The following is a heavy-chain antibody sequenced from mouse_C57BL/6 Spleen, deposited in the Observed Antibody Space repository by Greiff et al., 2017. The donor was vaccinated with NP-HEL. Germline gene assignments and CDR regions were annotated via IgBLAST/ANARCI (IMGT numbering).Heavy chain of an antibody. V-gene: IGHV1-26*01. CDR1: GYTFTDYY. D-gene: IGHD2-5*01. Sequence: VQLQQSGPELVKPGASVKISCKASGYTFTDYYMNWVKQSHGKSLEWIGDINPNNGGTSYNQKFKGKATLTVDKSSSTAYMELRSLTSEDSAVYYCAINYYSNPWYFDVWGTGTTVTVSS. CDR2: INPNNGGT. J-gene: IGHJ1*03. CDR3: AINYYSNPWYFDV.